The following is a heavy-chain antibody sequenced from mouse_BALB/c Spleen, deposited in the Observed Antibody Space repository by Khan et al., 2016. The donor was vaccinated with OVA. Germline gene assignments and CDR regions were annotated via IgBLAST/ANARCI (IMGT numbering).Heavy chain of an antibody. D-gene: IGHD2-1*01. CDR1: GYTFPTYR. CDR3: ARRGLDGIFAY. J-gene: IGHJ3*01. Sequence: VQLQESGAELAKPGASVKMYCKASGYTFPTYRMHWVKQRPGQGLEWIGYIAPSTGYTEYHQKSKDKATLTTDKSSSTAYMQLSSLTSEDSAVYYCARRGLDGIFAYWGQGTLVTVSA. V-gene: IGHV1-4*01. CDR2: IAPSTGYT.